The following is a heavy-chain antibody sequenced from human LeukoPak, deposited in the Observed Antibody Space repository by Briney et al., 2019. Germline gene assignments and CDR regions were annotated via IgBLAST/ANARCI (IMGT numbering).Heavy chain of an antibody. Sequence: PGGSLRLSCTASGFTFSAYSMQWVRQAPGQGLEYISYVSSGGSVMYYADSVKGRFTISRDNAKKSVYLQMNSLRDEDTAIYYCVRAPDGGYDYWGQGALVTVSS. CDR3: VRAPDGGYDY. CDR2: VSSGGSVM. D-gene: IGHD1-26*01. J-gene: IGHJ4*02. CDR1: GFTFSAYS. V-gene: IGHV3-48*02.